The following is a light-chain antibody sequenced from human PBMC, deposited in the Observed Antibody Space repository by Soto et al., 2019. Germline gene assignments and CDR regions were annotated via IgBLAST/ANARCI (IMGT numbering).Light chain of an antibody. CDR3: SSYTSSSTLV. CDR1: SSDVGGYNY. J-gene: IGLJ3*02. Sequence: QSVLTQPASVSGSPGQSITISCTGTSSDVGGYNYVSWYQQHPGKAPKLMIYEVSNRPSGFSNRFSGSKSGNTASLTISGLQPEDEADYYCSSYTSSSTLVCGGGTKLTVL. V-gene: IGLV2-14*01. CDR2: EVS.